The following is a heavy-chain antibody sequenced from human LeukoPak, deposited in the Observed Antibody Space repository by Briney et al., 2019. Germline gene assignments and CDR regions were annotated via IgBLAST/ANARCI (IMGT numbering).Heavy chain of an antibody. D-gene: IGHD2-2*01. V-gene: IGHV1-18*01. CDR2: ISAYNGNT. J-gene: IGHJ4*02. CDR3: ARDSCSSTSCYFDY. CDR1: GYTFTSYG. Sequence: ASVKVSCKASGYTFTSYGISWVRQAPGQGLEWMGWISAYNGNTNYAQKLQGRFTISRDNSKNTPYLQMNSLRAEDTAVYYCARDSCSSTSCYFDYWGQGTLVTVSS.